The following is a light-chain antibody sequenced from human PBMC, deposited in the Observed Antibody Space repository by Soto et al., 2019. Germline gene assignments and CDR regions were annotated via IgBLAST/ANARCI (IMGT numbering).Light chain of an antibody. CDR1: QSVGSS. CDR2: DAS. J-gene: IGKJ4*01. Sequence: EIVMTQSSATLSVSPGERATLSCRVSQSVGSSLAWYQQKPGQAPRLLIYDASNRATGIPARFSGSGSGTDFTLTINSLEPEDVAVYYCQQRSYLFTFGGGTKVDIK. V-gene: IGKV3-11*01. CDR3: QQRSYLFT.